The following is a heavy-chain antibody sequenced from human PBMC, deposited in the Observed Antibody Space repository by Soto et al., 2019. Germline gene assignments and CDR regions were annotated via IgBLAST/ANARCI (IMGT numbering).Heavy chain of an antibody. V-gene: IGHV1-3*01. CDR3: ARCITQNLNNGFAP. D-gene: IGHD3-10*01. CDR1: GYTFTSYA. J-gene: IGHJ5*02. CDR2: INAGNGNT. Sequence: ASVKVSCKASGYTFTSYAMHWVRQAPGQRLEWMGWINAGNGNTKYSQKFQGRVTITRDTSASTAYMGLSSLRSEDTAVYYCARCITQNLNNGFAPGARGPWVPVSS.